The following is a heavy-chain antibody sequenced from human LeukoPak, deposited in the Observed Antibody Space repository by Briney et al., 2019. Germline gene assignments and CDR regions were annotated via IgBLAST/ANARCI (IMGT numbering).Heavy chain of an antibody. Sequence: GASVKVSCKASGYTFTGYYMHWVRQAPGQGLEWMGWINPNSGGTNYAQKFQGRVTMTRDTSISTAYMELSRLRSDDTAVYYCARDFVGYSYGVDYWGQGTLVTVSS. V-gene: IGHV1-2*02. CDR2: INPNSGGT. CDR1: GYTFTGYY. CDR3: ARDFVGYSYGVDY. J-gene: IGHJ4*02. D-gene: IGHD5-18*01.